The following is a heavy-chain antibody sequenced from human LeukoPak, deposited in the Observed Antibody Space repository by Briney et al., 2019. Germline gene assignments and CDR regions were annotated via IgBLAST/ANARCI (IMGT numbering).Heavy chain of an antibody. CDR1: GFTFDDYA. D-gene: IGHD5-12*01. V-gene: IGHV3-43D*04. CDR2: ISWDGGST. CDR3: AKDSGSGYDPPGGYMDV. Sequence: PGGSLRLSCAASGFTFDDYAMHWVRQAPGKGLQWVSLISWDGGSTYYADSVKGRFTIARDNSKNSLYLQMNSLRAEDTALYHCAKDSGSGYDPPGGYMDVWGKGTTVTVSS. J-gene: IGHJ6*03.